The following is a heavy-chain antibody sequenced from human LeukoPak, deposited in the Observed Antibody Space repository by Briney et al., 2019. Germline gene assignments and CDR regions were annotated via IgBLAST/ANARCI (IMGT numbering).Heavy chain of an antibody. D-gene: IGHD4-11*01. J-gene: IGHJ4*02. CDR3: ARGNYGLFDY. Sequence: GGSLRLSCAASGFTVSSNYMSWVRQAPGKGLEWVSSISSSSSYIYYADSVKGRFTISRDNAKNSLYLQMNSLRAEDTAVYYCARGNYGLFDYWGQGTLVTVSS. CDR1: GFTVSSNY. CDR2: ISSSSSYI. V-gene: IGHV3-21*01.